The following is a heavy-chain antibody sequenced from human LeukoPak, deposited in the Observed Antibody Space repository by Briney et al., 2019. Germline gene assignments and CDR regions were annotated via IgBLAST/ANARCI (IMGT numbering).Heavy chain of an antibody. Sequence: PGGSLRLSCAASGFTFSDYYMSWIRQAPGKGLEWVSYISSSGSTIYYADSVKGRFTISRDNSKNTLYLQMNSLRAEDTAVYYCAKDPHPLAATLGWFDPWGQGTLVTVSS. J-gene: IGHJ5*02. CDR1: GFTFSDYY. CDR2: ISSSGSTI. V-gene: IGHV3-11*01. D-gene: IGHD2-15*01. CDR3: AKDPHPLAATLGWFDP.